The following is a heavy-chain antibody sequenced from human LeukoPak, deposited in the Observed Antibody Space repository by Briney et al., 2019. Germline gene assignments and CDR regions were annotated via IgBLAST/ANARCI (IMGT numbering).Heavy chain of an antibody. D-gene: IGHD1-26*01. CDR1: GGSISSYY. J-gene: IGHJ4*02. Sequence: PSETLSLTCTVSGGSISSYYWSWIRQPSGKGLEWIGYIYYSGSTNYNPSLKSRVTISVDTSKNQFSLRLSSVTAADTAVYYCAREMSGSYYFDYWGQGTLVTVSS. V-gene: IGHV4-59*01. CDR3: AREMSGSYYFDY. CDR2: IYYSGST.